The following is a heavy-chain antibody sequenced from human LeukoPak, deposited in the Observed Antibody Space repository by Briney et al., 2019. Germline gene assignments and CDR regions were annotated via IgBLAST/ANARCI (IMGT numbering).Heavy chain of an antibody. CDR3: AKNRGATWWDLVDS. Sequence: GASVKVSCKASGHTFTKFGVTWVRQAPGQGLEWMGWISADNGNTNYAQKFQGRVTMSVDTSTSTAYMELRSQRSYDTAVYYCAKNRGATWWDLVDSWGQGTLVTVSS. D-gene: IGHD1-26*01. CDR2: ISADNGNT. J-gene: IGHJ4*02. V-gene: IGHV1-18*01. CDR1: GHTFTKFG.